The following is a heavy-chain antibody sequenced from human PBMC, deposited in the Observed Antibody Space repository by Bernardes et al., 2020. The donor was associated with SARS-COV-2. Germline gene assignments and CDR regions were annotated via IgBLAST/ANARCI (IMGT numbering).Heavy chain of an antibody. V-gene: IGHV3-11*01. CDR3: ARGSGVAVAASLDWFDS. J-gene: IGHJ5*01. CDR1: GFTLSDSY. CDR2: ISSSGNLV. Sequence: GGSLRLSCSASGFTLSDSYMTWILQAPGKGLEWVSYISSSGNLVYHADSVKGRFTISRDNTKKSLYLEMNSLRAEDTAIYYCARGSGVAVAASLDWFDSWGQGTLVTVSS. D-gene: IGHD2-15*01.